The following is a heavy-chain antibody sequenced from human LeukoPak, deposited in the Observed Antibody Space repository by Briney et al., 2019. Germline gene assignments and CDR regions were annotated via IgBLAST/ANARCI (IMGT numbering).Heavy chain of an antibody. J-gene: IGHJ4*02. CDR1: GFIFSNYG. CDR2: IGYDGSNK. Sequence: PGGSLRLSCAVSGFIFSNYGMHWVRQAPGKGLEWGAFIGYDGSNKYYADSVKGRFTVSRDNSKNTLYLEMKSLRGEDTAVYYCVKRNSFYLDYWGQGTLVTVSS. CDR3: VKRNSFYLDY. V-gene: IGHV3-30*02. D-gene: IGHD1-7*01.